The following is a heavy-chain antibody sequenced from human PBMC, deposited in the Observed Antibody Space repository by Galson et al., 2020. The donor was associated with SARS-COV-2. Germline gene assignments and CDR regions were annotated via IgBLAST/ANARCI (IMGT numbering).Heavy chain of an antibody. V-gene: IGHV3-7*01. D-gene: IGHD6-19*01. CDR1: GFTFKDFW. CDR3: SREGWQGGY. CDR2: IRGDGSEA. Sequence: GGSLRLSCAVSGFTFKDFWMSWFRQAPGKGLEWVANIRGDGSEANYVDSVQGRFFISRDNAIDSLFLQMNNLTADDTAVYFCSREGWQGGYWGQGTRVTVSS. J-gene: IGHJ4*02.